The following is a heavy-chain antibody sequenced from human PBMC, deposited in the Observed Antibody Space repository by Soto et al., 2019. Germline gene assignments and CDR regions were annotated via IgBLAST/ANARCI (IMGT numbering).Heavy chain of an antibody. D-gene: IGHD6-19*01. CDR2: ISCCGGSA. V-gene: IGHV3-23*01. CDR1: GFNFIKYA. J-gene: IGHJ4*02. CDR3: AKADGQQWLIPHLDN. Sequence: EVQLLESGGGLVRPGESLRLSCAASGFNFIKYAMSWVRQAPGEGLEWVSGISCCGGSASYADSVKGRFSIARDDSKNTVSLQLNSLRVEDTAQYYCAKADGQQWLIPHLDNWGQGTLVTVS.